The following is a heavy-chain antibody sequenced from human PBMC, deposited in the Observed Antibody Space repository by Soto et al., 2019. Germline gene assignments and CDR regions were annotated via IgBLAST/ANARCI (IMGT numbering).Heavy chain of an antibody. CDR2: ISSSSSYI. V-gene: IGHV3-21*01. CDR1: GFTFSSYS. Sequence: GGSLRLSCAASGFTFSSYSMNWVRQAPGKGLEWVSSISSSSSYIYYADSVKGRFTISRDNAKNSLYLQMNSLRAEDTAVYYCARDRFYCGGDCYSNWFDPWGQGTLVTVSS. D-gene: IGHD2-21*02. CDR3: ARDRFYCGGDCYSNWFDP. J-gene: IGHJ5*02.